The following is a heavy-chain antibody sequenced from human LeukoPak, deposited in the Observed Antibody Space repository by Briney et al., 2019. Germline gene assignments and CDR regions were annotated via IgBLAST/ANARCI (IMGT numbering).Heavy chain of an antibody. D-gene: IGHD6-6*01. V-gene: IGHV3-30*02. CDR2: VRYDGSNK. J-gene: IGHJ6*03. Sequence: PGGSLRLSCAASGFTFSSYGMHWVRQAPGKGLEWVAFVRYDGSNKYYADSVKGRFTISRDNSKNTLYLQMNSLRAEDTAVYYCAKDGGIAARPYYYYYMDVWGKGTTVTVSS. CDR3: AKDGGIAARPYYYYYMDV. CDR1: GFTFSSYG.